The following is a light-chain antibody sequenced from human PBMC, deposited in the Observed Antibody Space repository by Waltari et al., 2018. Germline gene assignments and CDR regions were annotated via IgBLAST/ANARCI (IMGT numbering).Light chain of an antibody. CDR1: SSNVGTYNY. Sequence: QSALTQPRSVSGAPGPSVTISCTGTSSNVGTYNYVSWYQQPPGQAPNLLLAGVFKRPSGVPDRFSGSKSGYTASLTISGLQAEDEADYYCCSYAGTYRWVFGGGTKVTVL. CDR3: CSYAGTYRWV. J-gene: IGLJ3*02. V-gene: IGLV2-11*01. CDR2: GVF.